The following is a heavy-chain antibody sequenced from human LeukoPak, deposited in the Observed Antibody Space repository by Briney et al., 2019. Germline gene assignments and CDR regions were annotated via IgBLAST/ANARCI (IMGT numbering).Heavy chain of an antibody. Sequence: GGSLRLSCAASGFTFSTYSMNWVRQAPGKGLEWVSSISTGSSYIYYADSVKGRFTISRDNSKNTLYLQMNSLRAEDTAIYYCAKDDAWLRFLYWGQGTLVTVSS. J-gene: IGHJ4*02. CDR1: GFTFSTYS. D-gene: IGHD5-12*01. CDR2: ISTGSSYI. CDR3: AKDDAWLRFLY. V-gene: IGHV3-21*04.